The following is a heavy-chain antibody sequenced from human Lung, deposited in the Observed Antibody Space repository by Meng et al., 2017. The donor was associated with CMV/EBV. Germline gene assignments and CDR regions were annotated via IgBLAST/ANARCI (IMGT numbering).Heavy chain of an antibody. J-gene: IGHJ6*02. D-gene: IGHD3-22*01. CDR1: GGSITSYY. CDR3: ARGRDDDISLGYYYNRGFDV. CDR2: ISHSGTS. V-gene: IGHV4-59*01. Sequence: ESLKISCTVSGGSITSYYWNWIRQPPGKKLEWIGDISHSGTSSYNPSLKSRVIITVDTSRNQFSLKLTSVAAADTAVYFCARGRDDDISLGYYYNRGFDVWGRGATVTVSS.